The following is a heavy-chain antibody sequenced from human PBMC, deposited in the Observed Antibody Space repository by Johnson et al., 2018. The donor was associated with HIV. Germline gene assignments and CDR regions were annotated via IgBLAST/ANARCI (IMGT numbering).Heavy chain of an antibody. CDR3: AKTAAADAFDI. V-gene: IGHV3-30-3*02. CDR1: GFTFSSYA. Sequence: QVQLVESGGGLVKPGGSLRLSCAASGFTFSSYAMHWVRQAPGEGLEWVALISYDGSNKYYADSVKGRFTISRDNSKNTLYLQMNSLRAEDTAVYYCAKTAAADAFDIWGQGTMVTVSS. D-gene: IGHD2-2*01. J-gene: IGHJ3*02. CDR2: ISYDGSNK.